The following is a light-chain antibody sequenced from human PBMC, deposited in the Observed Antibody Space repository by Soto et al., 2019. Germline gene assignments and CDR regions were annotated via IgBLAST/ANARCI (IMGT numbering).Light chain of an antibody. V-gene: IGKV1D-8*03. CDR2: DAS. CDR1: QGISSY. J-gene: IGKJ1*01. CDR3: QQYNSYSWT. Sequence: VIWMTQSPSLLSASTGDRVTISCRMSQGISSYLAWYQQKPGKAPKLLIYDASTLESGVPSRFSGSRSGTEFTLTISSLQPDDFATYYCQQYNSYSWTFGQGTKVDIK.